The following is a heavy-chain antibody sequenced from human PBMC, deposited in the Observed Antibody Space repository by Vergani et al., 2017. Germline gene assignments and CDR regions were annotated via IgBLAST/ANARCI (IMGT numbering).Heavy chain of an antibody. D-gene: IGHD3-22*01. Sequence: QVQLQESGPGLVKPSETLSLTCTVSGGSISSYYRSWIRQPPGKGLEWIGYIYYSGSTNYNPSLKSRVTISVDTSKNQFSLKLSSVTAADTAVYYCARVVAHYYYDSSGGPLYYFDYWGQGTLVTVSS. CDR3: ARVVAHYYYDSSGGPLYYFDY. J-gene: IGHJ4*02. CDR2: IYYSGST. V-gene: IGHV4-59*01. CDR1: GGSISSYY.